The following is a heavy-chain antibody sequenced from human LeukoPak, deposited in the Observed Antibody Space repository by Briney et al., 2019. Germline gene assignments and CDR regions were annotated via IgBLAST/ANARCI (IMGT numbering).Heavy chain of an antibody. CDR1: GVSISSNNNY. CDR3: ARGRTGTTIDYYYYYYYMDV. Sequence: SETLSLTCTVSGVSISSNNNYWGWIRQPPGKGLEWIGSIYYSGSTYYNPSLKSRVTISVDTPKNQFSLKLSSVTAADTAVYYCARGRTGTTIDYYYYYYYMDVWGKGTTVTVSS. D-gene: IGHD1-7*01. CDR2: IYYSGST. V-gene: IGHV4-39*01. J-gene: IGHJ6*03.